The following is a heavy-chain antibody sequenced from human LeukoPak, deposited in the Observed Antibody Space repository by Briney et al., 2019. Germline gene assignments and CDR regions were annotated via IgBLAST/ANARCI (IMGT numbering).Heavy chain of an antibody. CDR3: AKGAYDYVWGSLIDY. Sequence: GGSLRLSCAASGFTFSSYGMHWVRRAPGKGLEWVAVISYDGSNKYYADSVKGRFTISRDNSKNTLYLQMNSLRAEDTAVYYCAKGAYDYVWGSLIDYWGQGTLVTVSS. V-gene: IGHV3-30*18. CDR1: GFTFSSYG. CDR2: ISYDGSNK. D-gene: IGHD3-16*01. J-gene: IGHJ4*02.